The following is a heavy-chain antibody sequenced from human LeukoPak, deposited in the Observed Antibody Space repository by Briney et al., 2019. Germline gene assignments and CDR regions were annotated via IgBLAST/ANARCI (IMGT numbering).Heavy chain of an antibody. Sequence: GGSLRLSCAASGFTFSSYAMSWVRQAPGKGLGWVSAISGSGGSTYYADSVKGRFTISRDNSKNTLYLQMNSLRAEDTAVYYCANYFGITGTSGWFDPWGQGTLVTVSS. CDR3: ANYFGITGTSGWFDP. CDR1: GFTFSSYA. CDR2: ISGSGGST. J-gene: IGHJ5*02. V-gene: IGHV3-23*01. D-gene: IGHD1-20*01.